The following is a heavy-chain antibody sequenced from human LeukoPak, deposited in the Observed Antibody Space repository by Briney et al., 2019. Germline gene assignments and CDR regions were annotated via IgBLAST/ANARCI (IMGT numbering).Heavy chain of an antibody. V-gene: IGHV3-23*01. Sequence: GGSLRLSCAASGFTFSSYAMSWVRQAPGKGLEWVSGISTSGGGGSTYYADSVKGRFTISRDNSKNTLYLQMNSLRAEDTAVYYCAKDSSGYFRPFDYWGQGTLVTVSS. CDR3: AKDSSGYFRPFDY. CDR1: GFTFSSYA. J-gene: IGHJ4*02. CDR2: ISTSGGGGST. D-gene: IGHD3-22*01.